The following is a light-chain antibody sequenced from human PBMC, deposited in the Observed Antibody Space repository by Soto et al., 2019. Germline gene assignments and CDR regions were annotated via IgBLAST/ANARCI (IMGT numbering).Light chain of an antibody. CDR3: CSYAGSYSLI. Sequence: QSVLTQPRSVSGSPGQSVTVSCAGTSSDVGGYNYVSWYQQYPGKVPKLMIYDVTKRPSGVPDRFSGSKSGDTAFLTISGLQAEDEADYYCCSYAGSYSLIFGGGTKVTVL. V-gene: IGLV2-11*01. CDR1: SSDVGGYNY. CDR2: DVT. J-gene: IGLJ2*01.